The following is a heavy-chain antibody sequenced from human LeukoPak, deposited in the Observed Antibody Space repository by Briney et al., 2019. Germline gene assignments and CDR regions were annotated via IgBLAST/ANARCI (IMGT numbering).Heavy chain of an antibody. CDR3: ARARGIAVADWYLDL. D-gene: IGHD6-19*01. J-gene: IGHJ2*01. CDR2: IIPIFGTA. Sequence: ASVKVSCKASGGTFSSYAISWVRQAPGQGLEWMGGIIPIFGTANYAQKFQGRVTITADESTSTAYMELSSLRSEDTAVYYCARARGIAVADWYLDLWGRGTLVTVSS. V-gene: IGHV1-69*13. CDR1: GGTFSSYA.